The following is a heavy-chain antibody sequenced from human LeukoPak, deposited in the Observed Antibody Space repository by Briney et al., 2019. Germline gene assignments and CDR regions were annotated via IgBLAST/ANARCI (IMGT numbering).Heavy chain of an antibody. CDR3: AKFSYDYVWGSYRPSPFDY. CDR1: GFTFSSYA. J-gene: IGHJ4*02. CDR2: ISGSGGST. V-gene: IGHV3-23*01. Sequence: SGGSLRLSCAASGFTFSSYAMSWVRQAPGKGLEWVSAISGSGGSTYYADSEKGRFTISRDNSKNTLYLQMNSLRAEDTAVYYCAKFSYDYVWGSYRPSPFDYWGQGTLVTVSS. D-gene: IGHD3-16*02.